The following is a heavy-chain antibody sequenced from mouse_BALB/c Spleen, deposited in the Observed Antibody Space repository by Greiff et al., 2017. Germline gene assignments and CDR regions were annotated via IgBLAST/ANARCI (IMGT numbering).Heavy chain of an antibody. CDR2: ISDGGSYT. Sequence: EVQGVESGGGLVKPGGSLKLSCAASGFTFSDYYMYWVRQTPEKRLEWVATISDGGSYTYYPDSVKGRFTISRDNAKNNLYLQMSSLKSEDTAMYYCARVYGYDGEGAMDYWGQGTSVTVSS. V-gene: IGHV5-4*02. CDR3: ARVYGYDGEGAMDY. D-gene: IGHD2-2*01. J-gene: IGHJ4*01. CDR1: GFTFSDYY.